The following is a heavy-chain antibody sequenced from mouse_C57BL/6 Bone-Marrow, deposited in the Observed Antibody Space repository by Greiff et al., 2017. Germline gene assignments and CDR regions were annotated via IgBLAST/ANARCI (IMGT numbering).Heavy chain of an antibody. Sequence: VTLKVSGAELVKPGASVKLSCTASGFNIKDYYMHWVKQRTEQGLEWIGRIDPEDGETKYAPKFQGKATITADTSSNTAYLQLSSLTSEDTAVYYCARLYYGNPYAMDYWGQGTSVTVSS. J-gene: IGHJ4*01. CDR3: ARLYYGNPYAMDY. D-gene: IGHD2-1*01. CDR2: IDPEDGET. V-gene: IGHV14-2*01. CDR1: GFNIKDYY.